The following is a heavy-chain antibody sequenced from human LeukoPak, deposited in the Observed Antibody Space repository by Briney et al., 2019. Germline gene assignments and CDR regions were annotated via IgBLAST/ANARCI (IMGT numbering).Heavy chain of an antibody. J-gene: IGHJ4*02. Sequence: GASVKVSCKASGYTFTSHYMHWVRQAPGQRLEWMGIINPSGGSTSYAQKFQGRVTMTRDMSTSTVYMELSSLRSEDTAVYYCVFESYGPFDYWGQGTLVTVSS. D-gene: IGHD5-18*01. CDR2: INPSGGST. CDR3: VFESYGPFDY. V-gene: IGHV1-46*01. CDR1: GYTFTSHY.